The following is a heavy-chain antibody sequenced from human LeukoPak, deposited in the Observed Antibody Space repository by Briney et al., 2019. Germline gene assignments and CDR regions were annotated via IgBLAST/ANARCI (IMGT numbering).Heavy chain of an antibody. Sequence: KSGGSLRLSCAASGFTFSSYSMNWVRQAPGKGLEWVSSISSSSSYIYYADSVKGRFTISRDNAKNTLYLQMNSLRAEDTAVYYCAKDWTFGVVIGAFDIWGQGTMVTVSS. V-gene: IGHV3-21*01. CDR1: GFTFSSYS. D-gene: IGHD3-3*01. CDR2: ISSSSSYI. J-gene: IGHJ3*02. CDR3: AKDWTFGVVIGAFDI.